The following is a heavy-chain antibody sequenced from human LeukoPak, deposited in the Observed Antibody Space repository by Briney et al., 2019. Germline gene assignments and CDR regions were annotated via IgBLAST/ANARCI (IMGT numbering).Heavy chain of an antibody. D-gene: IGHD3-10*01. CDR3: ARDGAPDYGSGNWFDP. CDR2: IYYSGST. J-gene: IGHJ5*02. V-gene: IGHV4-39*07. CDR1: GGSISSSSYY. Sequence: PSETLSLTCTVSGGSISSSSYYWGWIRQPPGKGLEWIGSIYYSGSTYYNPSLKSRVTISVDTSKNQFSLKLSSVTAADTAVYYCARDGAPDYGSGNWFDPWGQGTLVTVSS.